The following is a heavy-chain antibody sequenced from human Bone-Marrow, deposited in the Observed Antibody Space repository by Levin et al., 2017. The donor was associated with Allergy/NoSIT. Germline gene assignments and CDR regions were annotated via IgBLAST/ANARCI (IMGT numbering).Heavy chain of an antibody. CDR2: IDWDDDK. Sequence: SGPTLVKPTQTLTLTCTFSGFSLSTSGMRVSWIRQSPGKALEWLARIDWDDDKFYRTSLKSRLSISKDTSRNQVVLAVTNMGPVDTATYYCARMSLTGTLDSWGQGTLVTVSS. D-gene: IGHD1/OR15-1a*01. V-gene: IGHV2-70*04. J-gene: IGHJ5*01. CDR1: GFSLSTSGMR. CDR3: ARMSLTGTLDS.